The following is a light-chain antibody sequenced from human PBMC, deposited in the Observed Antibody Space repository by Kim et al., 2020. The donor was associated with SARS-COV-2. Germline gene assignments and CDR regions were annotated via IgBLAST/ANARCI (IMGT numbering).Light chain of an antibody. Sequence: GQRVTISCSGGSSNIGSNTVNWYQQLPGTAPKLLIYSNNQRPSGVPDRFSGSKSGTSASLAISGLQSEDEADYYCVAWDDSLNGWVFGGGTQLTVL. CDR1: SSNIGSNT. CDR2: SNN. CDR3: VAWDDSLNGWV. J-gene: IGLJ3*02. V-gene: IGLV1-44*01.